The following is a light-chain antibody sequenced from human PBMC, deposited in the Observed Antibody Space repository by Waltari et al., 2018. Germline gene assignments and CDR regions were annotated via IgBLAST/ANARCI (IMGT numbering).Light chain of an antibody. CDR1: TSDMVGYHY. CDR3: ASYTSTNTVI. CDR2: DLA. V-gene: IGLV2-14*03. Sequence: QSALTQPASVSASPGQSITLSSPGTTSDMVGYHYVSWYQQHPGKVPKLMIYDLARWPSGVSNRFSGSKSGNTASLTISGLQAEDEADYYCASYTSTNTVIFGGGTKVTVL. J-gene: IGLJ2*01.